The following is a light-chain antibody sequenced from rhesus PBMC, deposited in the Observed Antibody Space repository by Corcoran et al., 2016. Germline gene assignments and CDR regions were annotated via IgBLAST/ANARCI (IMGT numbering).Light chain of an antibody. CDR2: AAS. V-gene: IGKV1-44*01. Sequence: DIQMTQSPSSLSASVGDRVTITCRASQTISSYLAWYQQKPGKVPKLLIYAASSLESGDPARFSGSGSGTDFTLTISSLQPEDFATYYCQQHNSHPWTFGQGTKVEIK. CDR3: QQHNSHPWT. J-gene: IGKJ1*01. CDR1: QTISSY.